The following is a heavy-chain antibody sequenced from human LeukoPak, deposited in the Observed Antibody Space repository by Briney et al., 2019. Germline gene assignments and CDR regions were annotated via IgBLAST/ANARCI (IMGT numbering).Heavy chain of an antibody. CDR1: GSSISHNYY. V-gene: IGHV4-38-2*02. Sequence: SETLSLTCSVSGSSISHNYYWGWVRQPPGKGLEWIGSIYHSGSTYYNPSLRSRVTISVDTSKNQLSLKLSSVTAADTAVYYCARDVFSGSSWYVGYWGQGTLVTVSS. J-gene: IGHJ4*02. D-gene: IGHD6-13*01. CDR3: ARDVFSGSSWYVGY. CDR2: IYHSGST.